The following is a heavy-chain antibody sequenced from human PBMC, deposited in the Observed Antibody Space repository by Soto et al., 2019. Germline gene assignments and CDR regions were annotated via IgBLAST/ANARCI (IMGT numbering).Heavy chain of an antibody. J-gene: IGHJ3*02. Sequence: VESLNISWQGSGYSFTSYWISWVRQMPGKGLPSMWGIDPSDSDTNYSPTFQGHVTISADKSISTAYLQWSSLKASDTAMYYCARLFGGGSASFDIWGQGVMVTV. CDR1: GYSFTSYW. D-gene: IGHD3-10*02. CDR2: IDPSDSDT. V-gene: IGHV5-10-1*01. CDR3: ARLFGGGSASFDI.